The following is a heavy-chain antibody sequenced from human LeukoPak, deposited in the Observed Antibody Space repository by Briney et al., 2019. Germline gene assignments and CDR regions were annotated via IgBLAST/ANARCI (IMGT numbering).Heavy chain of an antibody. Sequence: ASVKVSCKASGYTFTGYYMHWVRQAPGQGLEWMGWINPNSGGTNYAQKFQGRVTMTRDTSISTAYMELSSLRSEDTAVYYCARGTGVRYCSSTSCRPAAGYYGMDVWGQGTTVTVSS. V-gene: IGHV1-2*02. CDR2: INPNSGGT. J-gene: IGHJ6*02. CDR1: GYTFTGYY. CDR3: ARGTGVRYCSSTSCRPAAGYYGMDV. D-gene: IGHD2-2*01.